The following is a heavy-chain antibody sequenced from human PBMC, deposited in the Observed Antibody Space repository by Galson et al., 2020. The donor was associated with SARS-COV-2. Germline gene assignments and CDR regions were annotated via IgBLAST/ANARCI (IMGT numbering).Heavy chain of an antibody. V-gene: IGHV3-30-3*01. J-gene: IGHJ4*02. CDR3: TRALSSGWYNPFDY. CDR1: GFTFSNHA. Sequence: PGGSLRLSCAASGFTFSNHAMHWVRQAPGKGLEWVAVISYDGSNKYYADSVKGRFTISRDNSKNMVYLQMNSLRAEDTTIYYCTRALSSGWYNPFDYWGQGTLVTVSS. D-gene: IGHD6-19*01. CDR2: ISYDGSNK.